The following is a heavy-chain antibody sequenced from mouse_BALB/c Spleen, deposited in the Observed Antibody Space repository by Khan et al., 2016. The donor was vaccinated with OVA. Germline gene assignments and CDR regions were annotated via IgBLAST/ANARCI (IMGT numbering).Heavy chain of an antibody. CDR3: ARMARTIN. V-gene: IGHV5-6-3*01. J-gene: IGHJ2*01. Sequence: EVQLQESGGGLVQPGGSLKLSCAASGFTFSSYGMSWVRQTPDKRLELVATINSNGGSTYYPDSVKGRFTISRDNAKNTLYLQMSSLKSEDTATYYCARMARTINWGQGTTLTVSS. CDR1: GFTFSSYG. CDR2: INSNGGST.